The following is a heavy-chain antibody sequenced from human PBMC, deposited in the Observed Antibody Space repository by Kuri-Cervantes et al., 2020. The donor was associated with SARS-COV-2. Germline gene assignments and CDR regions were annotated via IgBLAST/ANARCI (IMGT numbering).Heavy chain of an antibody. CDR3: ARDPGGGFDP. V-gene: IGHV1-69*13. D-gene: IGHD2-15*01. J-gene: IGHJ5*02. CDR1: GVTFSNYA. Sequence: SVKVSCKASGVTFSNYAISWVRQAPGQGLEWMGGIIPIFGTANYAQKFQGRVTITADESTSTAYMELSSLRAEDTAVYYCARDPGGGFDPWGQGTLVTVSS. CDR2: IIPIFGTA.